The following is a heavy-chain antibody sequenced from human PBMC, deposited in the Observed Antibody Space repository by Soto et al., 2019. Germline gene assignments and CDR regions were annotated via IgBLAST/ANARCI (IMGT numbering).Heavy chain of an antibody. CDR2: IYYSGST. Sequence: QVQLQESGPGLVKPSETLSLTCTVSGGSISTYYWSWIRQPPGKGLEWIGYIYYSGSTNYNPSLKSRVTISVDTSKNQFSLKLSSVSAADTAVYYGARDGSRYDFWSGPDYCDYWGQGTLVTVSS. J-gene: IGHJ4*02. V-gene: IGHV4-59*01. CDR3: ARDGSRYDFWSGPDYCDY. CDR1: GGSISTYY. D-gene: IGHD3-3*01.